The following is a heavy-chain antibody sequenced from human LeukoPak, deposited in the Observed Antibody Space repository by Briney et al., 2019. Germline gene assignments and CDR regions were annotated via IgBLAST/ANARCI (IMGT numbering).Heavy chain of an antibody. V-gene: IGHV4-34*01. Sequence: SETLSLTCAVYSGSFSGYYWSWIRQPPGKGLGWIGEINHSGSTNYNPSLKSRVTISVDTSKNQFSLKLSSVTAADTAVYYCARDNGIAARPKWFDPWGQGTLVTVSS. CDR1: SGSFSGYY. D-gene: IGHD6-6*01. CDR2: INHSGST. CDR3: ARDNGIAARPKWFDP. J-gene: IGHJ5*02.